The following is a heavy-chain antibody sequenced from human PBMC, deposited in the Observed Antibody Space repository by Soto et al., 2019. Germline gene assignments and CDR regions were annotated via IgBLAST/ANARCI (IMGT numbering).Heavy chain of an antibody. Sequence: EVQLLESGGGLVQPGGSLRLSCAASGFTFSSYAMSWVRQAPGKGLEWVSAISGSGGSTYYADSVKGRFTISRDNSKNTLYLQMNSLRAEDTAVYYCAKDRDAWHYYYDSSGYYYGRGGWFDPWGQGTLVTVSS. D-gene: IGHD3-22*01. V-gene: IGHV3-23*01. CDR1: GFTFSSYA. CDR2: ISGSGGST. CDR3: AKDRDAWHYYYDSSGYYYGRGGWFDP. J-gene: IGHJ5*02.